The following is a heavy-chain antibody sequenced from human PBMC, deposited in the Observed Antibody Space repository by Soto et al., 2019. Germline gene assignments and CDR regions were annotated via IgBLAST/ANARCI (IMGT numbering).Heavy chain of an antibody. CDR3: AKGGAVCGLLTHDY. V-gene: IGHV3-23*01. D-gene: IGHD3-9*01. CDR2: ITGSSSNL. Sequence: EVQLLESGGGLEQPGGSLRLSCAASGFTFRDYAMSWVRQAPGKGLEWVTTITGSSSNLYYADSVKGRFAISRDNSKNTQYLKMDSLTAEDTAVYYCAKGGAVCGLLTHDYWGQGTLVTVSS. J-gene: IGHJ4*02. CDR1: GFTFRDYA.